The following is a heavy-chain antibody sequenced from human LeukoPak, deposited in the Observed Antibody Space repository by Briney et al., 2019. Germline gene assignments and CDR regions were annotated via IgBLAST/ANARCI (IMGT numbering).Heavy chain of an antibody. CDR1: GFTFSSYA. J-gene: IGHJ3*02. V-gene: IGHV3-30-3*01. CDR2: ISYDGSNK. Sequence: GRSLRLSCAASGFTFSSYAMHWVRQAPGKGLEWAAVISYDGSNKYYADSVEGRFTISRDNSKNTLYLQMNSLRAEDTAVYYCARESYPFSDAFDIWGQGTMVTVSS. D-gene: IGHD2-2*02. CDR3: ARESYPFSDAFDI.